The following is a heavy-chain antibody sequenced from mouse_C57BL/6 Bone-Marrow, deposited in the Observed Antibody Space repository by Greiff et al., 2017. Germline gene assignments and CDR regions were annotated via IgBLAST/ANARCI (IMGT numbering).Heavy chain of an antibody. V-gene: IGHV1-9*01. CDR1: GYTFRSYW. J-gene: IGHJ4*01. CDR3: ARWYRYAMDY. CDR2: ILPGSGST. Sequence: QVQLQQSGAELMKPGASVKISCKATGYTFRSYWIEWVKQRPGHGLEWIGEILPGSGSTNYNEKFKCKATFTADTSANPAYMQLSSLTSEDSAGYYCARWYRYAMDYWGQGTSVTVSS. D-gene: IGHD2-14*01.